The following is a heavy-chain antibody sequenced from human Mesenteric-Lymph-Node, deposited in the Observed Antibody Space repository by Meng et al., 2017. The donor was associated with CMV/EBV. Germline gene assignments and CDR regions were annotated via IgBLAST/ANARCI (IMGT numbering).Heavy chain of an antibody. Sequence: GSLRLSCTGSGFIFGDHGLSWVRQAPGKGLEWVGRIKSKTDGGTTDYAAPVKGRFTISRDDSKNTLYLQMNSLKTEDTAVYYCGVQGKYYYYGMDVWGQGTTVTVSS. J-gene: IGHJ6*02. CDR2: IKSKTDGGTT. V-gene: IGHV3-15*01. CDR3: GVQGKYYYYGMDV. CDR1: GFIFGDHG. D-gene: IGHD3-10*01.